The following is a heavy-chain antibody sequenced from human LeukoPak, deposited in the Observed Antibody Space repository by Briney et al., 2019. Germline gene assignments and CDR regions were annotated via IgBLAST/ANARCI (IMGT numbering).Heavy chain of an antibody. J-gene: IGHJ4*02. CDR1: GFTFSSYG. V-gene: IGHV3-30*02. D-gene: IGHD3-9*01. CDR3: ARDSQWTGTYYDILTGFPDY. CDR2: IRYDGSNK. Sequence: GGSLRLSCAASGFTFSSYGMHWVRQAPGKGLEWVAYIRYDGSNKYYADPVKGRFTISRDNAKNSLYLQMNSLRAEDTAVYYCARDSQWTGTYYDILTGFPDYWGQGTLVTVSS.